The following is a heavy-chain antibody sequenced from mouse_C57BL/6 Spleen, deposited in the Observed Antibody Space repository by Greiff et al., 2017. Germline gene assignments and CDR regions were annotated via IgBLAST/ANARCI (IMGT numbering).Heavy chain of an antibody. CDR2: INPSSGYT. J-gene: IGHJ3*01. CDR3: ARSIYYDYAWFAY. V-gene: IGHV1-7*01. CDR1: GYTFTSYW. Sequence: QVHVKQSGAELAKPGASVKLSCKASGYTFTSYWMHWVKQRPGQGLEWIGYINPSSGYTKYNQKFKDKATLTADKSSSTAYMQLSSLTYEDSAVYYCARSIYYDYAWFAYWGQGTLVTVSA. D-gene: IGHD2-4*01.